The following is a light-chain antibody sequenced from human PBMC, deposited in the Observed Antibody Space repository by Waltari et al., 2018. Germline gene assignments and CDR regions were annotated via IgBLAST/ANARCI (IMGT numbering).Light chain of an antibody. CDR2: ATS. Sequence: EIVMTQSPATLSVSPGERATLSCRASQSISNTLAWYQQKPGQAPRLLVYATSARATGVPARFSGSGSGTGFTLTINSLQSEDFAVYYCQQYSDWPPGTFGPGTKVDIK. CDR1: QSISNT. J-gene: IGKJ3*01. V-gene: IGKV3-15*01. CDR3: QQYSDWPPGT.